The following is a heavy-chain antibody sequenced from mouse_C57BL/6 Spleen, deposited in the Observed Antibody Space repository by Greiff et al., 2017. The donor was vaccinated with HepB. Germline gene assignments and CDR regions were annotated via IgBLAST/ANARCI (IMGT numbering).Heavy chain of an antibody. D-gene: IGHD2-3*01. J-gene: IGHJ3*01. CDR2: IYPGDGDT. CDR3: ARSDDGYAWFDY. Sequence: QVQLQQSGAELVKPGASVKISCKASGYAFSSYWMNWVKQRPGKGLEWIGQIYPGDGDTNYNGKFKGKATLTADKSSSTAYLQLSSLNSEDTAVYFCARSDDGYAWFDYWGQGTRVTVSA. CDR1: GYAFSSYW. V-gene: IGHV1-80*01.